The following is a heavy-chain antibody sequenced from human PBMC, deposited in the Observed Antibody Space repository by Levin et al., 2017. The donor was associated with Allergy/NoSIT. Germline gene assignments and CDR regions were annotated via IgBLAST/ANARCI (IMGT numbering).Heavy chain of an antibody. D-gene: IGHD2-21*01. CDR3: ARIATYCGGDCYSGGDLDY. CDR1: GYTFTSYA. CDR2: INTNTGNP. V-gene: IGHV7-4-1*02. Sequence: ASVKVSCKASGYTFTSYAMNWVRQAPGQGLEWMGWINTNTGNPTYAQGFTGRFVFSLDTSVSTAYLQISSLKAEDTAVYYCARIATYCGGDCYSGGDLDYWGQGTLVTVSS. J-gene: IGHJ4*02.